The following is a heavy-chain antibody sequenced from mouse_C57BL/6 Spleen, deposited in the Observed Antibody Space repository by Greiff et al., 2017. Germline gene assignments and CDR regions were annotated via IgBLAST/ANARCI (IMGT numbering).Heavy chain of an antibody. V-gene: IGHV5-9*01. CDR2: ISGGGGNT. CDR1: GFTFSSYT. D-gene: IGHD2-4*01. J-gene: IGHJ2*01. CDR3: AKVGGLRPFGY. Sequence: EVQLVESGGGLVKPGGSLKLSCAASGFTFSSYTMSWVRQTPEKRLEWVATISGGGGNTYYPDSVKGPFTISKDNAKNTLYLQMSSLRSEDTALYNCAKVGGLRPFGYWGQGTTLTVSS.